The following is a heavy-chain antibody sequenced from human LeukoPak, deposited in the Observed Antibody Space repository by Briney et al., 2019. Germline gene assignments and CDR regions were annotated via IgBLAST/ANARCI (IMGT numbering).Heavy chain of an antibody. D-gene: IGHD4-17*01. J-gene: IGHJ3*02. CDR2: INHSGST. V-gene: IGHV4-34*01. CDR1: GGSFSGYY. CDR3: AKDRGFTVTTGSLGALDI. Sequence: SETLSLTCAVYGGSFSGYYWSWIRQPPGKGLEWIGEINHSGSTNYNPSLKSRVTISVDTSKNQFSLKLSSVTAADTALYYCAKDRGFTVTTGSLGALDIWGQGTMVTVSS.